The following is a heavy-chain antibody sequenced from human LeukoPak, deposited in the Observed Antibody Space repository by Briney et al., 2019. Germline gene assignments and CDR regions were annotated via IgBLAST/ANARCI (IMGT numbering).Heavy chain of an antibody. Sequence: GGSLRLSCAASGFPFNRNWMHWVRQAPGKGLMWVSRIKGDATYANYADSVKGRFTISRDNAKNTVYLQMNSLRVEDTAVYYCARDNDFWSLDYWGQGILVTVSS. CDR3: ARDNDFWSLDY. J-gene: IGHJ4*02. CDR2: IKGDATYA. CDR1: GFPFNRNW. D-gene: IGHD3-3*01. V-gene: IGHV3-74*01.